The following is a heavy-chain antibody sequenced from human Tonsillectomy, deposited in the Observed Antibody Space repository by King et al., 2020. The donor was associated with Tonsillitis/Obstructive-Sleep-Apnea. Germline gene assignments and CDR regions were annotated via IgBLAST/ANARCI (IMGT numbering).Heavy chain of an antibody. Sequence: VQLVESGGGLVQPGGSLRLSCAASGFTFSSYEMNWVRQAPGKGLEWVSYISSSGSTIYYADSVKGRFTISRDNAKNSLYLQMNSLRAEDTAVYYCARDGNPRASYYYYYYMDVWGKGTTVTVSS. CDR1: GFTFSSYE. V-gene: IGHV3-48*03. J-gene: IGHJ6*03. CDR2: ISSSGSTI. D-gene: IGHD1-14*01. CDR3: ARDGNPRASYYYYYYMDV.